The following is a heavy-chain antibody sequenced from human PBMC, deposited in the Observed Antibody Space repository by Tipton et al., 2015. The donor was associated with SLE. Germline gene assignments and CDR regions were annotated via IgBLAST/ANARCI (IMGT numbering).Heavy chain of an antibody. V-gene: IGHV4-30-2*01. J-gene: IGHJ3*02. CDR2: IYHSGST. D-gene: IGHD1-26*01. CDR1: GGSISSGGYS. Sequence: TLSLTCAVSGGSISSGGYSWSWIRQPPGKGLEWIGYIYHSGSTYYNPSLKSRVTISVDTSKNQFSLKLSSVTAADTAVYYCARASYSGSLDIWGQGTMVTVSS. CDR3: ARASYSGSLDI.